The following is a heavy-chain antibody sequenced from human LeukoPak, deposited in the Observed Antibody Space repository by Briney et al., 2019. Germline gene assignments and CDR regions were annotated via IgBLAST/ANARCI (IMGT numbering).Heavy chain of an antibody. J-gene: IGHJ4*02. Sequence: GGSLRLSCAASGFTFNNYAMSWVRQAPGKGLEWVSGISGSGDNTYYADSVKGRFTISRDNSKNTLYVQVNSLGTEDTAAYYCAKGSYYDSSGSFYFDYWGQGTLVTVSS. CDR3: AKGSYYDSSGSFYFDY. D-gene: IGHD3-22*01. CDR1: GFTFNNYA. V-gene: IGHV3-23*01. CDR2: ISGSGDNT.